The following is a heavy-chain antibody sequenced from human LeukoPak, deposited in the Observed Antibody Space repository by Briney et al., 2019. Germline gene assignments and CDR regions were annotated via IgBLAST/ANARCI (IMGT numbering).Heavy chain of an antibody. V-gene: IGHV3-7*01. J-gene: IGHJ4*02. CDR2: IKPDGDEK. CDR3: ARDGDTAMVGGYFDY. Sequence: GGSLRLSCAASGFTFSSYLMTWVRQAPGKGLEWVANIKPDGDEKYYVDSVKGRFTISRDNANNSLFLEMNSLRADDTAVYYCARDGDTAMVGGYFDYWGQGTLVTVSS. CDR1: GFTFSSYL. D-gene: IGHD5-18*01.